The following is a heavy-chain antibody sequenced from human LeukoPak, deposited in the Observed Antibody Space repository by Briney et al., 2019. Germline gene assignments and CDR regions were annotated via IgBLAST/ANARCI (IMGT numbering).Heavy chain of an antibody. J-gene: IGHJ4*02. CDR3: ARGKGDYVWGSYRLGLRYDY. V-gene: IGHV3-21*01. Sequence: GGSLRLSCAGSGFTFSTHTMNWVRQAPGRGLEWVSSIGANSDDVYYADSVKGRFTISRDNAKNSLYLQMNSLRTEDTAVYYCARGKGDYVWGSYRLGLRYDYWGQGTLVTVSS. CDR1: GFTFSTHT. D-gene: IGHD3-16*02. CDR2: IGANSDDV.